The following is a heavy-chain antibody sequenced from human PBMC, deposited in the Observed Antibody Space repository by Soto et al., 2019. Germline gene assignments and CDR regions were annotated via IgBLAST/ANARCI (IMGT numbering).Heavy chain of an antibody. Sequence: GSLRLSCAASGFTFSSYWMHWVRQAPGKGLVWVSRINSDGSSTSYADSVKGRFTISRDNAKNTLYLQMNGLRAEDTAVYYCARDNSGSYHEFDYWGQGTLVTVSS. CDR2: INSDGSST. D-gene: IGHD1-26*01. CDR1: GFTFSSYW. V-gene: IGHV3-74*01. J-gene: IGHJ4*02. CDR3: ARDNSGSYHEFDY.